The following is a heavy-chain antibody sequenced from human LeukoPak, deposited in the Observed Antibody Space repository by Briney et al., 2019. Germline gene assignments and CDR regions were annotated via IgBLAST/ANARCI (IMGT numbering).Heavy chain of an antibody. J-gene: IGHJ4*02. CDR2: IVPILGTA. Sequence: SVKVSCKAPGGSFGRYAISWVRQAPGQGLEWMGGIVPILGTANYAQKFQGSVTITADDSTGTAYMELTSLRSADTAVYYCARSQGYSYGSSYWGQGTLVTVSS. CDR3: ARSQGYSYGSSY. D-gene: IGHD5-18*01. CDR1: GGSFGRYA. V-gene: IGHV1-69*13.